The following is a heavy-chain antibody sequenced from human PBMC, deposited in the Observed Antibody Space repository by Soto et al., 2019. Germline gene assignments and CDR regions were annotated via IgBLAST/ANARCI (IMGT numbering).Heavy chain of an antibody. CDR1: SDSIAGENW. CDR3: ARVFSSGSGWMYYFDF. CDR2: VFHTGGT. J-gene: IGHJ4*02. V-gene: IGHV4-4*02. Sequence: QVQLQESGPGLVKPSETLSLTCTVSSDSIAGENWWSWVRQPPGLGLEWIGEVFHTGGTNYNPSLKSRVTIEVDKSKNQFSLTLISATAADTAVYYCARVFSSGSGWMYYFDFWGQGTLVSVSS. D-gene: IGHD6-19*01.